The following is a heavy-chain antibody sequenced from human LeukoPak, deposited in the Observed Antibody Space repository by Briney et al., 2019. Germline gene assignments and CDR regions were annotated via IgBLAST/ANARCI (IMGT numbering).Heavy chain of an antibody. CDR2: IFHSGST. CDR1: GGSISSGGYY. Sequence: PSETLSLTCTVSGGSISSGGYYWSWIRQPPGKGLEWIGYIFHSGSTYYNPSLKSRVTISVDRSKNQFSLKLSSVTAADTAVYYCARDPLGYCSSTSCPDYYMDVWGKGTTVTVSS. J-gene: IGHJ6*03. D-gene: IGHD2-2*01. V-gene: IGHV4-30-2*01. CDR3: ARDPLGYCSSTSCPDYYMDV.